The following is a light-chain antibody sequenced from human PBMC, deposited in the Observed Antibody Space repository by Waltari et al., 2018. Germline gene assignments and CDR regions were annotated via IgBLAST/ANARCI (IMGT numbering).Light chain of an antibody. J-gene: IGLJ3*02. CDR2: GVS. CDR3: SSFTSSATWV. Sequence: QSALTQSASLSGSPRQSITISCTGTNSDIGGYNYVSWYQHHSGKAPKLMIFGVSDRPSGVSNRFSGSKSGNTASLTISELQADDEADYYCSSFTSSATWVFGGGTKLTVL. V-gene: IGLV2-14*03. CDR1: NSDIGGYNY.